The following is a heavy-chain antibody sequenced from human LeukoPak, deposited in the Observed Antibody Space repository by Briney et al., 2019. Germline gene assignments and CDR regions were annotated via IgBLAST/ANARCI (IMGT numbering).Heavy chain of an antibody. V-gene: IGHV1-8*01. CDR3: ARGSYGFWSGYWRVYFDY. Sequence: GASVTVSCKASGYTFTSYDINWVRQATGQGLEWMGWMNPNSGNTGYAQKFQGRVTMTRNTSISTAYMELSSLRSEDTAVYYCARGSYGFWSGYWRVYFDYWGQGTLVTVSS. D-gene: IGHD3-3*01. J-gene: IGHJ4*02. CDR1: GYTFTSYD. CDR2: MNPNSGNT.